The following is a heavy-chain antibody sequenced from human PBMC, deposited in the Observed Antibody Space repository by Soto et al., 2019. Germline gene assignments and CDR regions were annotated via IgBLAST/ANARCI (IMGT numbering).Heavy chain of an antibody. J-gene: IGHJ4*02. CDR3: AKDRFGIVGPVDY. Sequence: GGSLRLSCAASGFTFSNAWMNWVRQAPGKGLECVACISGSGGDTFYADSVKGRFTISRDNSKNTLSLHMNSLRVDDTAVYFCAKDRFGIVGPVDYWGQGTLVTVSS. CDR2: ISGSGGDT. CDR1: GFTFSNAW. V-gene: IGHV3-23*01. D-gene: IGHD1-26*01.